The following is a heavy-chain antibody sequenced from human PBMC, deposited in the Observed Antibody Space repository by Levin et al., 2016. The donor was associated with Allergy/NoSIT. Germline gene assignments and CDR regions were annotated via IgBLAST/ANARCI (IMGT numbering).Heavy chain of an antibody. V-gene: IGHV1-69*01. J-gene: IGHJ4*02. CDR3: ARSSRKYYYDSSIDY. D-gene: IGHD3-22*01. CDR2: IIPIFGTA. Sequence: WVRQAPGQGLEWMGGIIPIFGTANYAQKFQGRVTITADESTSTAYMELSSLRSEDTAVYYCARSSRKYYYDSSIDYWGQGTLVTVSS.